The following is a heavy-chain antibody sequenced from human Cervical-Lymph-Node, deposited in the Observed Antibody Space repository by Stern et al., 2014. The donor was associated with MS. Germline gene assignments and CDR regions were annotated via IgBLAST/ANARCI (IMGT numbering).Heavy chain of an antibody. V-gene: IGHV4-39*01. CDR2: VYYNGHT. J-gene: IGHJ5*02. CDR3: ARRELDGGYDWRYNWFDP. D-gene: IGHD5-12*01. Sequence: QVQLVESGPGLVKPSETLSLTCSVSGGYIRLSSYYWGWIRQPPGKGLEWIGSVYYNGHTSYNPSLKSRVTISVDKSKNQFSLKWGLGTAADTAVYYCARRELDGGYDWRYNWFDPWGQGTLVTVSS. CDR1: GGYIRLSSYY.